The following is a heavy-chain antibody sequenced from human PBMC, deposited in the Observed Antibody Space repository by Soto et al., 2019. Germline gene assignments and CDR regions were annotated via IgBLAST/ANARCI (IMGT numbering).Heavy chain of an antibody. CDR3: AKTRGAMIYAISVYGMDV. Sequence: EVQLLESGGGCIHPGGSLRLSCAASGFSFSSFAMNWVRQAPGKGLEWVSSISGSADSTFYADSVKGRFTISRDNSKSTLYLQINSLRAEDTAVYYCAKTRGAMIYAISVYGMDVWGQGTTVTVSS. CDR1: GFSFSSFA. CDR2: ISGSADST. V-gene: IGHV3-23*01. J-gene: IGHJ6*02. D-gene: IGHD2-8*01.